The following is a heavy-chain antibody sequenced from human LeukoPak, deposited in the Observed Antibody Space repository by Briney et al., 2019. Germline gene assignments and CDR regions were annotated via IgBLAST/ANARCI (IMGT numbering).Heavy chain of an antibody. CDR2: IHTDGST. V-gene: IGHV3-66*02. D-gene: IGHD3-16*01. CDR1: GFTVSSDF. J-gene: IGHJ6*03. Sequence: GGSLRLSCAASGFTVSSDFMTWVRQAPGKGLEWVSVIHTDGSTYYADYVKGRFTISRDNSKNTLYLQMNSLRAEDTAVYYCAREASGGNYYYYMDVWGKGTTVTVSS. CDR3: AREASGGNYYYYMDV.